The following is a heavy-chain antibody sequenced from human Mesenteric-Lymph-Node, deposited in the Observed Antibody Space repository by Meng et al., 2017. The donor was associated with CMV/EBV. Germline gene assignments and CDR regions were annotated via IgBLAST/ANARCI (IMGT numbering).Heavy chain of an antibody. CDR3: ARLRGAEDAFDI. D-gene: IGHD3-10*01. CDR2: ISSGGSMI. CDR1: GFTFSDYY. J-gene: IGHJ3*02. Sequence: CAASGFTFSDYYISWIRQAPGKGLEWVSYISSGGSMIYYADSVKGRFTISRDNAKNSLYLQMNSLRAEDTAIYYCARLRGAEDAFDIWGQGTMVTVSS. V-gene: IGHV3-11*01.